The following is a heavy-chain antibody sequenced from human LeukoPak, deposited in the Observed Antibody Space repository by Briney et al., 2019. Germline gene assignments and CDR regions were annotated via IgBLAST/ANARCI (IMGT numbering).Heavy chain of an antibody. Sequence: PGGSLRLSCAASGFTFSSYAMSWVRQAPGKGLEWVSAISGSGGSTYYADSVKGRFTISRDNSKNTLYLQMNSLRAEDTAVYYCAKALRGSSGWGYYYGMDVWGQGTTVTVSS. CDR1: GFTFSSYA. D-gene: IGHD6-19*01. CDR2: ISGSGGST. CDR3: AKALRGSSGWGYYYGMDV. V-gene: IGHV3-23*01. J-gene: IGHJ6*02.